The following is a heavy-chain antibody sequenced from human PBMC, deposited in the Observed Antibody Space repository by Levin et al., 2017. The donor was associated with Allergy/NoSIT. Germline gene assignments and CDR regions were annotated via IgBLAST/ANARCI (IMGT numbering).Heavy chain of an antibody. V-gene: IGHV4-31*03. J-gene: IGHJ6*02. CDR2: IYYSGST. CDR3: ARVQDCSGGSCYPYYYYGMDV. Sequence: LRLSCTVSGGSISSGGYYWSWIRQHPGKGLEWIGYIYYSGSTYYNPSLKSRVTISVDTSKNQFSLKLSSVTAADTAVYYCARVQDCSGGSCYPYYYYGMDVWGQGTTVTVSS. CDR1: GGSISSGGYY. D-gene: IGHD2-15*01.